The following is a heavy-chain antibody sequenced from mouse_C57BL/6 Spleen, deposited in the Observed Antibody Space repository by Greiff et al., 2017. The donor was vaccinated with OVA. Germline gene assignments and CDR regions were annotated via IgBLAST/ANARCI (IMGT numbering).Heavy chain of an antibody. D-gene: IGHD1-1*01. CDR2: IYPGSGNT. J-gene: IGHJ2*01. Sequence: VQLQQSGADLVRPGASVKLSCKASGYTFTDYYINWVKQRPGQGLEWIARIYPGSGNTYYNEKFKGKATLTAEKSSSTAYMQLSSLTSEDSAVYFCARSTDYGSSYVGYFDYWGQGTTLTVSS. CDR1: GYTFTDYY. CDR3: ARSTDYGSSYVGYFDY. V-gene: IGHV1-76*01.